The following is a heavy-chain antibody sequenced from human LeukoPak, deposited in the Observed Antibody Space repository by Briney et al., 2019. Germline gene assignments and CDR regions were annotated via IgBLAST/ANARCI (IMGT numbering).Heavy chain of an antibody. CDR3: ARGWYDFWPFDY. D-gene: IGHD3-3*01. V-gene: IGHV3-74*01. J-gene: IGHJ4*02. CDR2: SNPDASIT. Sequence: GGSLRLSCEASGFPFSTYWMHWVRQVPGKGLVWVSRSNPDASITGYADSVKGRFTILRDNSKNTLYLQMNSLRAQDTAVYYCARGWYDFWPFDYWGQGTQVTVSS. CDR1: GFPFSTYW.